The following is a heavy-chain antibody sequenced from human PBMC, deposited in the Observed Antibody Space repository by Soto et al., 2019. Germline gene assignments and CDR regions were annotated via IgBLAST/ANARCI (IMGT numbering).Heavy chain of an antibody. J-gene: IGHJ5*02. V-gene: IGHV1-46*01. Sequence: QVQLVQSGAKVKKPGASVRVSCKASGYTFTRYYMHWVRQAPGQGLEWMGIINPSVGSTTYAQKFQGRVTMTRDSSTCTVYMELSRLRSEDTAVYYCATSGGILGTRSWFYPWGQGILVTVSS. CDR1: GYTFTRYY. CDR3: ATSGGILGTRSWFYP. CDR2: INPSVGST. D-gene: IGHD1-7*01.